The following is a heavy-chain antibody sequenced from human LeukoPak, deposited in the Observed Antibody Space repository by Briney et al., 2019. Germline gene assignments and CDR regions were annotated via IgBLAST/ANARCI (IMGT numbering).Heavy chain of an antibody. CDR1: GFIFTAYG. V-gene: IGHV3-30*03. CDR3: ARDVNNYFDY. CDR2: ISHGLTYQ. Sequence: HPGGSLRLSCAASGFIFTAYGMHWVRQAPGKGLEWVAVISHGLTYQAYADSVKGRFTISRDDSKNTLYVQMNSLRTEDTAFYYCARDVNNYFDYWGLGTLVTVSS. J-gene: IGHJ4*02.